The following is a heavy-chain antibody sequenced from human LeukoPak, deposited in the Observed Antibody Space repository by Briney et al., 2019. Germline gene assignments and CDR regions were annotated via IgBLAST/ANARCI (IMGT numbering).Heavy chain of an antibody. CDR2: ISSSSSYI. CDR3: ARFGSSGYYGNWYFDL. Sequence: GGSLRLSCAASGFTFSSYSMNWVRQAPGKGLEWVSSISSSSSYIYYADSVKGRFTISRDNAKNSLYLQMNSLRAEDTAVYYCARFGSSGYYGNWYFDLWGRGTLVTVSS. D-gene: IGHD3-22*01. CDR1: GFTFSSYS. J-gene: IGHJ2*01. V-gene: IGHV3-21*01.